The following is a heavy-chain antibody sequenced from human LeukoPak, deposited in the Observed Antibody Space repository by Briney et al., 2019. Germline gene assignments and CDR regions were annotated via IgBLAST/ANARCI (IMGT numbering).Heavy chain of an antibody. CDR2: IYYSGST. V-gene: IGHV4-59*01. Sequence: SETLSLTCTVSGGSISTYYWNWIRQPPGKGLEWIGFIYYSGSTSYNPSLKSRVTISVDTSTNQFSLKLSSVTAADTTVYYCARAPYYHDSSGYYYAYFDYWGQGTLVTVSS. J-gene: IGHJ4*02. CDR1: GGSISTYY. D-gene: IGHD3-22*01. CDR3: ARAPYYHDSSGYYYAYFDY.